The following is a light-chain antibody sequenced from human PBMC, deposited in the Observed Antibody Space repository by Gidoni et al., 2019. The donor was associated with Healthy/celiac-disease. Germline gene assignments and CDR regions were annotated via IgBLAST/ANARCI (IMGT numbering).Light chain of an antibody. J-gene: IGKJ4*01. V-gene: IGKV1-33*01. Sequence: DIQMTQSPSSLSASVGDRVTITCQASQDISNYLNWYQQKPGKAPKLLIYDASNLETGVPSRFSGSGSGTDFTFTISSLQPKDIATYYCQQYDNLLPTFGGXTKVEIK. CDR3: QQYDNLLPT. CDR2: DAS. CDR1: QDISNY.